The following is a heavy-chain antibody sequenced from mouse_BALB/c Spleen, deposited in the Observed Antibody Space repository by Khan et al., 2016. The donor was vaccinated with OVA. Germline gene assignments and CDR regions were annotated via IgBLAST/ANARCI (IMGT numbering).Heavy chain of an antibody. CDR3: AKFTPDYYSMDY. V-gene: IGHV2-3*01. Sequence: QVQLQQSGPGLVAPSQSLSITCSISGFSLTTYGVNWVRQPPGKGLEWLGVIWGDGSTNYHSTLKSRLIISKDNSKRQVFLTLNSLQTDDTATYYCAKFTPDYYSMDYWGQGTSVTGSS. CDR1: GFSLTTYG. CDR2: IWGDGST. J-gene: IGHJ4*01. D-gene: IGHD1-1*01.